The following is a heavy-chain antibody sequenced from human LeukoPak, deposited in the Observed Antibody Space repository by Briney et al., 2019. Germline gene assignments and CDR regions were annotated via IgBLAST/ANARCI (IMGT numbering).Heavy chain of an antibody. Sequence: ASVKVSCKASGYTFTSYGISWVRQAPGQGLEWMGWISAYNGNTNYAQKLQGRVTMTTDTSTSTAYMELRSLRSDDTAVYYCARDRLRFLEWLSHDAFDIWGQGTMVTVSS. V-gene: IGHV1-18*01. D-gene: IGHD3-3*01. CDR2: ISAYNGNT. CDR1: GYTFTSYG. J-gene: IGHJ3*02. CDR3: ARDRLRFLEWLSHDAFDI.